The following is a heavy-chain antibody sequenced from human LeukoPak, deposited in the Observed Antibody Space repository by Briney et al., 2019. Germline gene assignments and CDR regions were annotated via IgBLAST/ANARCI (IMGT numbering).Heavy chain of an antibody. CDR2: NSAYNGNT. CDR1: VYTFTSYG. V-gene: IGHV1-18*01. D-gene: IGHD4-11*01. CDR3: AREGLQDNWFDP. Sequence: ASVKVSCTASVYTFTSYGISWVRQAPGQGLEWMGWNSAYNGNTNYAQKLQGRVTMTTDTSTSTAYMELRSLRSDDTAVYYCAREGLQDNWFDPWGQGTLVTVSS. J-gene: IGHJ5*02.